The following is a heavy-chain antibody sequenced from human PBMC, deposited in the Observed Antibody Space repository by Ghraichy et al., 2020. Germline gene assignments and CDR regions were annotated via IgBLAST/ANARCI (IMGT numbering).Heavy chain of an antibody. J-gene: IGHJ6*02. V-gene: IGHV4-34*01. D-gene: IGHD5-24*01. Sequence: GSLRLSCAVYGGSFSGYYWSWIRQPPGKGLEWIGEINHSGSTNYNPSLKSRVTISVDTSKNQFSLKLSSVTAADTAVYYCARGRDGDPYYYYYYGMDVWGQGTTVTVSS. CDR3: ARGRDGDPYYYYYYGMDV. CDR1: GGSFSGYY. CDR2: INHSGST.